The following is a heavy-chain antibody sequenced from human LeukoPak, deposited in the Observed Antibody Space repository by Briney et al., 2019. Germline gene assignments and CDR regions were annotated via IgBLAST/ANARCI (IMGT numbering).Heavy chain of an antibody. V-gene: IGHV3-21*01. CDR3: ARDASPGSSWYWFDP. CDR2: ISSSGTYI. D-gene: IGHD6-13*01. Sequence: GGALRLSCAASGFTFSTYSMNWVRQAPGKGLEWVSSISSSGTYIYYADSVKGRFTISRDSAKNSLYLQMSSLRAEDTAVYYCARDASPGSSWYWFDPWGQGTLVTVSS. CDR1: GFTFSTYS. J-gene: IGHJ5*02.